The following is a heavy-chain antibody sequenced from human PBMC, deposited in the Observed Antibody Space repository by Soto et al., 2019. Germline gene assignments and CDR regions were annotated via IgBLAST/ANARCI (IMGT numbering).Heavy chain of an antibody. CDR1: GFTFSSYG. Sequence: GGSLRLSCAASGFTFSSYGMHWVRQAPGKGLEWVAVISYDGSNKYYADSVKGRFTISRDNSKNTLYLQMNSLRAEDTAVYYCAKDKAFFDYWGQGTLVTVSS. J-gene: IGHJ4*02. CDR3: AKDKAFFDY. CDR2: ISYDGSNK. V-gene: IGHV3-30*18.